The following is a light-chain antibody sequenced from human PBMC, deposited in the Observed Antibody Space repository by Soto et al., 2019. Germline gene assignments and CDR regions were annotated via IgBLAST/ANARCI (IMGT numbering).Light chain of an antibody. V-gene: IGKV3-15*01. CDR2: GPS. J-gene: IGKJ4*01. CDR1: QSVNNN. CDR3: QQYNNWPLLT. Sequence: EIIVTQSPATLSVSPGERATLSCRASQSVNNNLAWYQQKPGQAPRLLIYGPSTRATGIPARFGGSGYGTEFTLPITSLQTEDFAIYYCQQYNNWPLLTFGGGTKVEIK.